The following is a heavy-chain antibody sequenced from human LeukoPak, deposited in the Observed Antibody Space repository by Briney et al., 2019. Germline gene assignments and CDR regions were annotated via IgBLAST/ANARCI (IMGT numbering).Heavy chain of an antibody. Sequence: PGGSLRLSCAASGFTFSNAWMSWVRQAPGKGLEWVAFLRYDGRSKYYLDAVKGRFTISRDNSKNTVYLQMDSLRPEDTAVYYCAIGVNYAFDDWGQGTLVTVSS. D-gene: IGHD1-7*01. CDR2: LRYDGRSK. J-gene: IGHJ4*02. CDR3: AIGVNYAFDD. CDR1: GFTFSNAW. V-gene: IGHV3-30*02.